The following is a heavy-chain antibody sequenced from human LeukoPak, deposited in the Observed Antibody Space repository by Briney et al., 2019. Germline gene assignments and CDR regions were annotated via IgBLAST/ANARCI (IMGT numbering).Heavy chain of an antibody. CDR3: ATPSGSYYGSYFDY. V-gene: IGHV1-8*01. CDR2: MNPNSGNT. D-gene: IGHD1-26*01. Sequence: ASVKVSCKASGYTFTSYDINWVRQATGQGLEWMGWMNPNSGNTGYAQKFQGRVTMTRNTSISTAYMELSSPRSEDTAVYYCATPSGSYYGSYFDYWGQGTLVTVSS. J-gene: IGHJ4*02. CDR1: GYTFTSYD.